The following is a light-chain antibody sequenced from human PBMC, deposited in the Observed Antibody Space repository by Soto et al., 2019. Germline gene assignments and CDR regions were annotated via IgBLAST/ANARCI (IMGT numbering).Light chain of an antibody. V-gene: IGLV2-8*01. CDR2: EVS. CDR1: SSDVGGYKY. J-gene: IGLJ3*02. CDR3: SSYAGSNNWV. Sequence: QSALTQPPSASGSLGQSVTISCTGTSSDVGGYKYVSWYQQHPGKAPKLMIYEVSKRPSGVPDRFSGSKSGNTASLTVSGLQAEDEGDYYCSSYAGSNNWVFGGGTQLTVL.